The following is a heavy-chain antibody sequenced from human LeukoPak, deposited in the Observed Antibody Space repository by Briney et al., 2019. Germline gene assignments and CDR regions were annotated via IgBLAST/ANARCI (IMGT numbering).Heavy chain of an antibody. J-gene: IGHJ3*02. CDR3: ARWNWDNDAFDI. Sequence: ASVKISCKASGYTFTSYYMHWVRQAPGQGLEWMGIINPSGGSTSYAQKFQGRVTMTRDTSTSTVYMELSSLRSEDTAVYYCARWNWDNDAFDIWGQGTMVTVSS. CDR1: GYTFTSYY. D-gene: IGHD1/OR15-1a*01. CDR2: INPSGGST. V-gene: IGHV1-46*01.